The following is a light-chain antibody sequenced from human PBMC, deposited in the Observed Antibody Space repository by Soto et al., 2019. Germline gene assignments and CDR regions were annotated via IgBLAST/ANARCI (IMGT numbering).Light chain of an antibody. CDR2: GAS. Sequence: EIVLTQSPGTLSLSPGDRATLSCRASQSVSSDYLAWYQQKPGQAPRLLFYGASIRATGIPDRFSGSGSGTDFTLAIIRLEPEDFAMYHCQQYGNSPRVSFGGGTKVEL. CDR1: QSVSSDY. V-gene: IGKV3-20*01. J-gene: IGKJ4*01. CDR3: QQYGNSPRVS.